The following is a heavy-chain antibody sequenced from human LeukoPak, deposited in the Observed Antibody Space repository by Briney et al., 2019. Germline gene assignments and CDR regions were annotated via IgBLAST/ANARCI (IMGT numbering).Heavy chain of an antibody. CDR3: AKDPSSGWYRWSMDV. J-gene: IGHJ6*02. CDR1: GFTFSSYG. CDR2: MSNDGDNK. D-gene: IGHD6-19*01. Sequence: GSLRLSCAASGFTFSSYGMHWVRQAPGKGLEWLAVMSNDGDNKDYADSVKGRFTISRDNSKNTLYLQMNSLTTEDTALYYCAKDPSSGWYRWSMDVWGQGTTVTVSS. V-gene: IGHV3-30*18.